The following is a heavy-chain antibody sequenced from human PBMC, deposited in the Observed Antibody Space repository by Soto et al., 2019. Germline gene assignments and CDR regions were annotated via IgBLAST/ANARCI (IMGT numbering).Heavy chain of an antibody. CDR2: IIPIFGTA. V-gene: IGHV1-69*13. D-gene: IGHD3-22*01. CDR3: ARGSNYDDSSGYIGY. J-gene: IGHJ4*02. Sequence: SVKVSCKASGGTFSSYAISWVRQAPAQGLEWMGGIIPIFGTANYAQKFQGRVTITADESTSTAYMELSSLRSEDTALYYCARGSNYDDSSGYIGYWGQGTLVTVSS. CDR1: GGTFSSYA.